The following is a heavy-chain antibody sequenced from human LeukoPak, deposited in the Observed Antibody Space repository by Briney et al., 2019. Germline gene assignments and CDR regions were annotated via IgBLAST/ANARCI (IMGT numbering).Heavy chain of an antibody. CDR3: XXWDSGNYYGIGD. D-gene: IGHD1-26*01. CDR1: GFSLSSYW. Sequence: PGGSLRLSCAASGFSLSSYWMSWVRQAPGNGLEWVANIKQDGSEKYYGDSVKGRFTISRDNAKNSLYLQMNSLRAEDTAVYYCXXWDSGNYYGIGDWGQGTLVTVSS. CDR2: IKQDGSEK. V-gene: IGHV3-7*01. J-gene: IGHJ4*02.